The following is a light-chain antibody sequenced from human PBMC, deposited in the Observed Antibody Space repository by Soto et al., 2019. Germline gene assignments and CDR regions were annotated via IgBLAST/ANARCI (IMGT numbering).Light chain of an antibody. Sequence: QSALTQPASVSGSPGQSITISCTGTSSDVGNYNLVSWYQQHPGKAPKLIIYEVSKRPSGVSNRFSGSKSGNTASLTISGLQAEDEADYYCCSYAGTSTLDVFGTGTKLTVL. V-gene: IGLV2-23*02. CDR2: EVS. CDR3: CSYAGTSTLDV. CDR1: SSDVGNYNL. J-gene: IGLJ1*01.